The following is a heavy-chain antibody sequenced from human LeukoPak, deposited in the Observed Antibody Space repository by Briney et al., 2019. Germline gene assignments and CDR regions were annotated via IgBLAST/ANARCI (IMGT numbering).Heavy chain of an antibody. J-gene: IGHJ4*02. D-gene: IGHD5-12*01. CDR3: VRHDGRGGATMGALDS. V-gene: IGHV4-39*01. CDR1: AGSISSSSHH. Sequence: SETLSLTCTVSAGSISSSSHHWGWIRQSPGKGLEWIGSIYYGRTTYYNPSLNSRVTISIVTSKNQFSLQLNSVTAADTAVYYCVRHDGRGGATMGALDSWGQGSLVTVSS. CDR2: IYYGRTT.